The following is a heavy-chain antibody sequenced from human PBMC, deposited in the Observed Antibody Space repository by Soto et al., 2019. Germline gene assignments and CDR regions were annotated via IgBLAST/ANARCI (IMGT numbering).Heavy chain of an antibody. CDR1: GFSLSTTEVG. J-gene: IGHJ4*02. Sequence: QITLKESGPTLVKPTQTLTLTCTFSGFSLSTTEVGVAWIRQPPGKDLEWLALIFWDDDKRYSPSLKSRLTITKDTSKNQVVHRMTNMDPVDTATYYGAHGFDWYYLDYWGQGTLVTVSS. D-gene: IGHD3-9*01. V-gene: IGHV2-5*02. CDR3: AHGFDWYYLDY. CDR2: IFWDDDK.